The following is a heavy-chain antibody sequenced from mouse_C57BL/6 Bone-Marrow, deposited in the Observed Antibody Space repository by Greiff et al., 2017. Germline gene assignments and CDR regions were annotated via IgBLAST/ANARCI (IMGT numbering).Heavy chain of an antibody. J-gene: IGHJ4*01. CDR1: GYTFTSYW. CDR2: IHPNSGST. CDR3: ARVITTVVAPMDY. Sequence: VQLQQPGAELVKPGASVKLSCKASGYTFTSYWMHWVKQRPGQGLEWIGMIHPNSGSTNYNEKFKSKATLTVDKSSSTAYMQLSSLTSEDSAVYYCARVITTVVAPMDYWGQGTSVTVSS. D-gene: IGHD1-1*01. V-gene: IGHV1-64*01.